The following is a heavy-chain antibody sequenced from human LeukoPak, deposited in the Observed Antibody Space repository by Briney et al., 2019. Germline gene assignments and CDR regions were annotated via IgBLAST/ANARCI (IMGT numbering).Heavy chain of an antibody. CDR1: GGSISSSSYS. J-gene: IGHJ4*02. CDR3: ARQPPFVLRYFDWLPFEDY. Sequence: SETLSLTCTVSGGSISSSSYSWGWIRQPPGKGLEWIGSIYYSGSTYYNPSLKSRVTISVDTSKNQFSLKLSSVTAADTAVYYCARQPPFVLRYFDWLPFEDYWGQGTLVTVSS. V-gene: IGHV4-39*01. D-gene: IGHD3-9*01. CDR2: IYYSGST.